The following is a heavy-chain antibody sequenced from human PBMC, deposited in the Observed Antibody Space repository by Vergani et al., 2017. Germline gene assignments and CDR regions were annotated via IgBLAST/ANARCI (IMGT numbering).Heavy chain of an antibody. CDR1: GYTFGHFD. V-gene: IGHV3-30*02. D-gene: IGHD1-26*01. J-gene: IGHJ6*02. CDR3: AKKGGSLYYYGVDV. CDR2: IRYDGSNP. Sequence: QEQLLQSGGGVVQPGGSLRLSCIGSGYTFGHFDMHWVRQAPGKGLAWVAFIRYDGSNPQSIDSVKGRFTISRDNSKDTLFLQMNGLRPEETGTYFCAKKGGSLYYYGVDVWGQGTTITVSS.